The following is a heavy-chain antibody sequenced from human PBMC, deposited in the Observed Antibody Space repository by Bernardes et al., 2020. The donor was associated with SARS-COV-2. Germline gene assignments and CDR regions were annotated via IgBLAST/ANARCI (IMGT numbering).Heavy chain of an antibody. Sequence: VGSLSLSCAASGFTVSSNYMSWVRQAPGKGLEWVSVIYGDRTTYYADSVKGRFTISRDNSKNTLYLQMNSLRAEDTAVYYCARGWLGARDYWGQGTLVTVSS. CDR1: GFTVSSNY. CDR3: ARGWLGARDY. V-gene: IGHV3-66*01. J-gene: IGHJ4*02. D-gene: IGHD1-26*01. CDR2: IYGDRTT.